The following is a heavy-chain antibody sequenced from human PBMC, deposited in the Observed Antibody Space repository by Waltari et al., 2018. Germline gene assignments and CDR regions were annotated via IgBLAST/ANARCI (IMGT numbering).Heavy chain of an antibody. CDR3: ATYIGASVGTAAFDV. Sequence: QLQLQESGPGLVKPSETLSLTCSVSGGSITSTNPSWGWILQPPGQGLEWIGTISYNGATYNSPSLRGRVTVSRDTSMNQLSLKLGSVTAADTAVYYCATYIGASVGTAAFDVWGQGTMVTVSS. CDR1: GGSITSTNPS. D-gene: IGHD1-1*01. J-gene: IGHJ3*01. CDR2: ISYNGAT. V-gene: IGHV4-39*01.